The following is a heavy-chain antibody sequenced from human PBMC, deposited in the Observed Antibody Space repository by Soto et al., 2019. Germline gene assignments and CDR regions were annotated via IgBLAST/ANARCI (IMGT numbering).Heavy chain of an antibody. J-gene: IGHJ5*02. CDR1: GYTFTSYG. D-gene: IGHD2-8*01. CDR3: ARDLGYCTNGVCDNWFDT. CDR2: ISAYNGKT. Sequence: ASVKVSCKASGYTFTSYGTSWMRQAPGQGLEWMGWISAYNGKTNYAQKLQGRVTMTTDTATSTAYMELGSLRSDDTAVYYCARDLGYCTNGVCDNWFDTWGQGTPGTVSS. V-gene: IGHV1-18*01.